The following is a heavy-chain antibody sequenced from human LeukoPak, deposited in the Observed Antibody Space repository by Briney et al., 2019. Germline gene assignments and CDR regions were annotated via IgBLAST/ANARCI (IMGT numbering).Heavy chain of an antibody. J-gene: IGHJ3*02. CDR3: ARDLEGHAFDI. D-gene: IGHD3-3*01. CDR2: IYSGGST. V-gene: IGHV3-66*01. CDR1: GFTVSSNY. Sequence: GGSLRLSCAASGFTVSSNYMSWVRQAPGKGLEWVSVIYSGGSTYYADSAKGRFTISRDNSKNTLYLQMNSLRAEDTAVYYCARDLEGHAFDIWGQGTMVTVSS.